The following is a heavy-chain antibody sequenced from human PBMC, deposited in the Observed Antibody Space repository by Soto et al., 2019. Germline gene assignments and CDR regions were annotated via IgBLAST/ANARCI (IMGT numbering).Heavy chain of an antibody. CDR1: GGTFSGYT. CDR2: IIPILGIA. D-gene: IGHD3-10*01. CDR3: ATGSGSSPTLKHNWFDP. J-gene: IGHJ5*02. V-gene: IGHV1-69*02. Sequence: GASVKVSCKASGGTFSGYTISWVRQAPGQGLEWMGRIIPILGIANYAQKFQGRVTITADKSTSTAYMELSSLRSEDTAVYYCATGSGSSPTLKHNWFDPWGQGTLVTVSS.